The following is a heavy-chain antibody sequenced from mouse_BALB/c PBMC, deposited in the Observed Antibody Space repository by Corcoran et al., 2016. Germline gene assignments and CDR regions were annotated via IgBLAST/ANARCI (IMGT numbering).Heavy chain of an antibody. CDR1: GYSITSGYY. V-gene: IGHV3-6*02. J-gene: IGHJ4*01. CDR3: ARDEMTLDY. Sequence: DVQLQESGHGLVKPSQSLSLTCSVTGYSITSGYYWNWIRQFPGNKLEWMGYISYDGSNNYNPSLKNRISITRDTSKNQFFLKLNSVTTEDTATYYCARDEMTLDYWGEGTSVTVSS. CDR2: ISYDGSN.